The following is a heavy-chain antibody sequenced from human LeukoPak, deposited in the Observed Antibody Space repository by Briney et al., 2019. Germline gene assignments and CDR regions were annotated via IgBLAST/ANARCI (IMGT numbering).Heavy chain of an antibody. CDR1: GFTFSSYW. CDR3: AALGSGYQYYYYYGMDV. J-gene: IGHJ6*02. Sequence: GGSLRLPCAASGFTFSSYWMSWVRQAPGKGLEWVANIKQDGSEKYYVDSVKGRFTISRDNAKNSLYLQMHSLRAEDTAVYYCAALGSGYQYYYYYGMDVWGQGTTVTVSS. D-gene: IGHD3-22*01. CDR2: IKQDGSEK. V-gene: IGHV3-7*03.